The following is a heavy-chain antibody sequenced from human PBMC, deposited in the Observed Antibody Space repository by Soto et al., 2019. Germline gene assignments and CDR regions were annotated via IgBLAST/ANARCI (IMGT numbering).Heavy chain of an antibody. CDR1: GFTFSSYA. Sequence: GGSLRLSCAASGFTFSSYAMHWVRQAPGKGLEWVAVISYDGSNKYYADSAKGRFTISRDNSKNTLYLQMNSLRAEDTAVYYCIVLAVADYWGQGTLVTVSS. CDR2: ISYDGSNK. D-gene: IGHD6-19*01. V-gene: IGHV3-30-3*01. CDR3: IVLAVADY. J-gene: IGHJ4*02.